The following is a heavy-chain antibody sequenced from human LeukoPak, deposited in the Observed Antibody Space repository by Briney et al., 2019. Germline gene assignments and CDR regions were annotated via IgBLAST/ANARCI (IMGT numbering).Heavy chain of an antibody. J-gene: IGHJ4*02. D-gene: IGHD3-9*01. CDR1: GFGFSTFW. CDR2: IKQDGSEK. Sequence: GGSLRLSCVASGFGFSTFWMSWVRQAPGKGLEWVANIKQDGSEKYYVDSVKGRFTISRDNAKNSLYLQMNSLRAEDTAVYYCASCYDILTGDPYYWGQGTLVTVSS. V-gene: IGHV3-7*01. CDR3: ASCYDILTGDPYY.